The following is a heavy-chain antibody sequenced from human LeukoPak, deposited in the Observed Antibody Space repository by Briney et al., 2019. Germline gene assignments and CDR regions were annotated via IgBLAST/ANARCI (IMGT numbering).Heavy chain of an antibody. CDR1: GFSFNNYA. CDR2: ISGSGGST. J-gene: IGHJ4*02. Sequence: GGSLRLSCAASGFSFNNYAMVWVRQAPGKGLEWVSAISGSGGSTYYADSVKGRFTISRDNSKNTLYLQMNSLRAEDTAVYYCAKDIARRYESPIDYWGQGTLVTVSS. V-gene: IGHV3-23*01. D-gene: IGHD3-22*01. CDR3: AKDIARRYESPIDY.